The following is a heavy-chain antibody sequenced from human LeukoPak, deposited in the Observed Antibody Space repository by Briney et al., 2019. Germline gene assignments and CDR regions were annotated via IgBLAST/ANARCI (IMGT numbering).Heavy chain of an antibody. CDR3: AREDGYSSSWYSDY. Sequence: AEPLSLSCAASGFTFSDYYLSWIRQAPGKGLDWVSDISSTSIYTNYADSVKARFTISRDNAKNSLYLQMNSLRAEDTAVYYCAREDGYSSSWYSDYWGQGTLVTVSS. CDR1: GFTFSDYY. CDR2: ISSTSIYT. J-gene: IGHJ4*02. V-gene: IGHV3-11*05. D-gene: IGHD6-13*01.